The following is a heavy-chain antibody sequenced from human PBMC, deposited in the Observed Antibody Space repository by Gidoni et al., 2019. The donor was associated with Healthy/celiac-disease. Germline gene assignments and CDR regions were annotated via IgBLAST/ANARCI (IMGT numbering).Heavy chain of an antibody. CDR1: GFTFSSYA. J-gene: IGHJ4*02. D-gene: IGHD5-18*01. Sequence: EVQLLESGGGLVQPGGSLRPSCSAAGFTFSSYAMYWVRQAPGKGLEWVSTSSGSGGSTYYADSVKGRCTISRDNSKNTLYLQMNSLRAEDKGVYYCGKDSYGTFDYWGQGTLVTVSS. CDR2: SSGSGGST. V-gene: IGHV3-23*01. CDR3: GKDSYGTFDY.